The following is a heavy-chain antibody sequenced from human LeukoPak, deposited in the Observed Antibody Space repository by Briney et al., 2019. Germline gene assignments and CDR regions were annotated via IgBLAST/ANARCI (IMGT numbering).Heavy chain of an antibody. Sequence: GASVKVSCKASGGTFSSYAISWVRQAPGQGLEWMGGIIPIFGTANYAQKFQGRVTITADESTSTAYMELSSLRSEDTAVYYCASSTYYGDYNGMDVWGQGTTVTVSS. CDR3: ASSTYYGDYNGMDV. J-gene: IGHJ6*02. CDR2: IIPIFGTA. D-gene: IGHD4-17*01. V-gene: IGHV1-69*13. CDR1: GGTFSSYA.